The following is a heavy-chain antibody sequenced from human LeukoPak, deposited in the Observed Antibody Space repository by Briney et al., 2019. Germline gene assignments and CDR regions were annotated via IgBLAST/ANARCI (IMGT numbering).Heavy chain of an antibody. CDR1: GFSFSSYE. CDR3: ARDILSGLTKYFDL. D-gene: IGHD2-15*01. Sequence: GGSLRLSCAASGFSFSSYEMNWVRQAPGKGLEWISYISASGTVTHYADSVEGRFIISRDNGKNSLYLQMNSLRSEDTAVYYCARDILSGLTKYFDLWGRGALVAVSS. J-gene: IGHJ2*01. CDR2: ISASGTVT. V-gene: IGHV3-48*03.